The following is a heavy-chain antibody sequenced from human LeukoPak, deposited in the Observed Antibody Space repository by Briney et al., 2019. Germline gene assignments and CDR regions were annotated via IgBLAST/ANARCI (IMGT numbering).Heavy chain of an antibody. J-gene: IGHJ4*02. CDR1: GYTFTGYY. CDR3: ARAKRYYYGSGSYYLDY. D-gene: IGHD3-10*01. Sequence: ASVKVSCKASGYTFTGYYMHWVRQAPGQGLEWMGWINPKNGGTNYAQKFQGWVTMTRDTSISTAYMELSRVRSDDTAVYYCARAKRYYYGSGSYYLDYWGQGTLVTVSS. CDR2: INPKNGGT. V-gene: IGHV1-2*04.